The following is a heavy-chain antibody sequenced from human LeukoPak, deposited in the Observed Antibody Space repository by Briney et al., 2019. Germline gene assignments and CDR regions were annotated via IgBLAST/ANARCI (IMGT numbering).Heavy chain of an antibody. D-gene: IGHD5-18*01. CDR2: ISSGSSNI. J-gene: IGHJ2*01. CDR3: ARDACGHTYGCIYWYFDL. Sequence: PGVSLRLSCAGCGFTFSSYSMNWVRQAPGKGLEWVSYISSGSSNIFYADSVRGRFTISRDNAKNSLYLQMNSLRDEDTAVYYCARDACGHTYGCIYWYFDLWGRGTLVTASS. V-gene: IGHV3-48*02. CDR1: GFTFSSYS.